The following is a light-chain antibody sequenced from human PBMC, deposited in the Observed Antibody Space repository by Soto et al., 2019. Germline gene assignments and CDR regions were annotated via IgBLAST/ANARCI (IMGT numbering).Light chain of an antibody. CDR1: QDIERW. J-gene: IGKJ4*01. V-gene: IGKV1-12*01. CDR3: KQSKSFPLT. Sequence: DIQMTQSPSSLSASVGDRVSITCRASQDIERWLAWYQQKPGEVPKALIYAASSLQSGVPSRFSGSGSGTDFSLTISSLQPEDFATYYCKQSKSFPLTFGGGTKVDIK. CDR2: AAS.